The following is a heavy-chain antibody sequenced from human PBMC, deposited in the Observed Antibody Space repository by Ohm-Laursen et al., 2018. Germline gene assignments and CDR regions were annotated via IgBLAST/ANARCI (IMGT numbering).Heavy chain of an antibody. CDR3: ARDIGSGYGYLKGFDI. J-gene: IGHJ2*01. CDR2: IYQGGYEK. D-gene: IGHD3-9*01. CDR1: GFTFSDYW. V-gene: IGHV3-7*01. Sequence: SLRLSCAVSGFTFSDYWMSWVRQAPGKGLEWVANIYQGGYEKYYVDSVKGRFTISRDDAKKSLYLQMHSLRGEDTAVYFCARDIGSGYGYLKGFDIWGRGTLVTVSS.